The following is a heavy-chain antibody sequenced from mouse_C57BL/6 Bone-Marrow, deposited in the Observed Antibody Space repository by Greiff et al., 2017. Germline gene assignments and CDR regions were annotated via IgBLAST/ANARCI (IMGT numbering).Heavy chain of an antibody. CDR3: TTELTTVVG. CDR1: GFNIKDDY. D-gene: IGHD1-1*01. V-gene: IGHV14-4*01. Sequence: LVESGAELVRPGASVKLSCTASGFNIKDDYMHWVKQRPEQGLEWIGWIDPENGDTEYASKFQGKATITADTSSNTAYLQLSSLTSEDTAVYYCTTELTTVVGGGQGTTLTVSA. CDR2: IDPENGDT. J-gene: IGHJ2*01.